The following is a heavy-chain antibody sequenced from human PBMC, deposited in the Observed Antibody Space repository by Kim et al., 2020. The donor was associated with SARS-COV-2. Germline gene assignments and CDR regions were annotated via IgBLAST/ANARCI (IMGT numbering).Heavy chain of an antibody. Sequence: RYSPSFQGQVTISAEKSISTAYLQWSSLKASDTAMYYCARTYGSGKRLDYWGQGTLVTVSS. V-gene: IGHV5-51*01. D-gene: IGHD3-10*01. CDR3: ARTYGSGKRLDY. J-gene: IGHJ4*02.